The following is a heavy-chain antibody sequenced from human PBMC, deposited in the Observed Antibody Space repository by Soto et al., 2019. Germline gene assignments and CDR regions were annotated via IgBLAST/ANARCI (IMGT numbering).Heavy chain of an antibody. D-gene: IGHD2-21*01. J-gene: IGHJ6*03. CDR2: ISSSSSYI. CDR1: GFTFSSYS. V-gene: IGHV3-21*01. CDR3: ARGPGGDRYYYMDV. Sequence: EVQLVESGGGLVKPGGSLRLSCAASGFTFSSYSMNWVRQAPGKGLEWVSSISSSSSYIYYADSVKGRFTISRDNAKNSLYLQMNSLRAEDTAVYYCARGPGGDRYYYMDVWGKGTTVTVSS.